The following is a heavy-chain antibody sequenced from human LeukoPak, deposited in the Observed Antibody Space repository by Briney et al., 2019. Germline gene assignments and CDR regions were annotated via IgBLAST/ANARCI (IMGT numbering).Heavy chain of an antibody. Sequence: GASVKVSCKASGYTFTSYYMHWVRQAPGQGLEWMGIINPSGGSTSYAQKFQGRVTMTRDMSTSTAYMELRSLRSDDTAVYYCARAIHVRAWDNYYGSGSYYNAHWFDPWGQGTLVTVSP. J-gene: IGHJ5*02. CDR1: GYTFTSYY. V-gene: IGHV1-46*01. CDR2: INPSGGST. D-gene: IGHD3-10*01. CDR3: ARAIHVRAWDNYYGSGSYYNAHWFDP.